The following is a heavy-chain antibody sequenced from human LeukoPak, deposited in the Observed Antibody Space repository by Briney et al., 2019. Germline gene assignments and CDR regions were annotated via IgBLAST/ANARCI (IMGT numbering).Heavy chain of an antibody. CDR3: ASHRQQLVPAPFNWFDP. CDR2: VFYTGST. D-gene: IGHD6-6*01. J-gene: IGHJ5*02. Sequence: SETLSLTCSVSGGSIRSGNNYWGWLRLSPGKGLEWIGSVFYTGSTHYNPSLKSRVSMSVDTSKNQFSLRLSSVAAADSAVYYCASHRQQLVPAPFNWFDPWGQGTLVTVSS. CDR1: GGSIRSGNNY. V-gene: IGHV4-39*01.